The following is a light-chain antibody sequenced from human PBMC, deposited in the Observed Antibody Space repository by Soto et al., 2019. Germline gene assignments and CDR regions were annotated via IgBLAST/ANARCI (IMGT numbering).Light chain of an antibody. Sequence: DLQMTQFPSSLAASVGDRVTITCRTSQSIDTSLNWYQQKPGKAPKVLIYGASTLRSGVPLRFSGSGSGTDFTLTISSLEPEDFATYYCQESYSFLWGTCGQGTKVDIK. V-gene: IGKV1-39*01. CDR3: QESYSFLWGT. J-gene: IGKJ1*01. CDR2: GAS. CDR1: QSIDTS.